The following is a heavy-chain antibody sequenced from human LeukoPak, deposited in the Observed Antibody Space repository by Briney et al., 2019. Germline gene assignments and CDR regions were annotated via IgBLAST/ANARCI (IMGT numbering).Heavy chain of an antibody. CDR2: IYTSGST. Sequence: SETLSLTCTVSGGSISSYYWSWIRQPAGKGMEWIGRIYTSGSTNYNPSLKSRVTMSVDTSNNQFSLKLSSVTAADTAVYYCARAKVLLWFGELLSYYFDYWGQGTLVTVSS. J-gene: IGHJ4*02. CDR1: GGSISSYY. V-gene: IGHV4-4*07. CDR3: ARAKVLLWFGELLSYYFDY. D-gene: IGHD3-10*01.